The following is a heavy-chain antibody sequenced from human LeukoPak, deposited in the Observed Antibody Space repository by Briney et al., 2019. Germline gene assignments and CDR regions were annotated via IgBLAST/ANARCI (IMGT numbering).Heavy chain of an antibody. CDR1: GFTFDDYA. CDR2: ISWNSGSI. CDR3: AKALTIFGVVGFDY. V-gene: IGHV3-9*01. Sequence: PGGSLRLSCAASGFTFDDYAMHWVRQAPGKGLEWASGISWNSGSIGYADSVKGRFTISRDNAKNSLYLQMNSLRAEDTALYYCAKALTIFGVVGFDYWGQGTLVTVSS. D-gene: IGHD3-3*01. J-gene: IGHJ4*02.